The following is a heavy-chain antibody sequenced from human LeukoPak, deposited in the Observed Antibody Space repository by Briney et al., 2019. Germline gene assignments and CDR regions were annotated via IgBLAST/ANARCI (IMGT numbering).Heavy chain of an antibody. J-gene: IGHJ5*02. CDR2: ISSSGSTI. CDR3: AREGVAGTPHWFDP. V-gene: IGHV3-11*01. D-gene: IGHD6-19*01. CDR1: GFTFSDYY. Sequence: GGSLRLSCAASGFTFSDYYMSWIRQARGKGLEWVSYISSSGSTIYYADSVKGRFTISRDNAKNSLYLQMNSLRAEDTAVYYCAREGVAGTPHWFDPWGQGTLVTVSS.